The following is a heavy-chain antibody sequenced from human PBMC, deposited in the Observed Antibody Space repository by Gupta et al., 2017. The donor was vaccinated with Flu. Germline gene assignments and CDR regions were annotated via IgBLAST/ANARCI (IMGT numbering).Heavy chain of an antibody. CDR3: VRHSHDEGGYPRHTWYYDL. CDR1: GFSFTPTW. CDR2: ILSNSDGGTV. Sequence: EVQLVESGGTLVKPGESPRLSCVARGFSFTPTWIRWVRQDPGKSPEWVGRILSNSDGGTVDYAAPVKGRFVISRDDSQDTLYLQLTSLKAEDTAVYFCVRHSHDEGGYPRHTWYYDLWGRGTLVTVSS. V-gene: IGHV3-15*02. J-gene: IGHJ2*01. D-gene: IGHD3-22*01.